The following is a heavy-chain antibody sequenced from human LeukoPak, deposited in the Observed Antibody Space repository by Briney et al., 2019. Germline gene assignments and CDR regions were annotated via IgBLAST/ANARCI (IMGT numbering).Heavy chain of an antibody. CDR3: ARGSYVGPTSGYFDY. J-gene: IGHJ4*02. V-gene: IGHV4-31*03. CDR1: GGSISSGGYN. D-gene: IGHD1-26*01. CDR2: IYYSGST. Sequence: SETLSLTCTVSGGSISSGGYNWSWIRQHPGRGLECIGYIYYSGSTYYNPSLKSRVTISVDTSKNQFSLKLSSVTAADTAVYYCARGSYVGPTSGYFDYWGQGTLVTVSS.